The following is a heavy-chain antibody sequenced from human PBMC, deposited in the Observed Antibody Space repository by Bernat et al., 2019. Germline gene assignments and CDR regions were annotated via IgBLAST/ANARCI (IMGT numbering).Heavy chain of an antibody. V-gene: IGHV3-23*01. J-gene: IGHJ6*02. CDR3: AKVVTRDGCDYYYGLDV. CDR1: GFTFDSYA. CDR2: ISGSGGRT. Sequence: EVQLLESWGGLVQPGGSLRLSCAASGFTFDSYAMNWVRQAPGKGLEWVSAISGSGGRTNYAESVKGRFSISRDNSKNTLDLQMNSLRGEETTVYYCAKVVTRDGCDYYYGLDVWDQGTTVTVAS. D-gene: IGHD5-24*01.